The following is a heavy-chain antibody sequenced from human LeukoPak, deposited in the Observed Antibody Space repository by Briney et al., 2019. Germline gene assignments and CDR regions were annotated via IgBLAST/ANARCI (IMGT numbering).Heavy chain of an antibody. D-gene: IGHD4-11*01. CDR2: IYYSGNT. J-gene: IGHJ6*03. CDR3: ARDGGYSNPYYYYYYYMDV. CDR1: GDSISSSNSY. V-gene: IGHV4-39*07. Sequence: SETLSLTCTVSGDSISSSNSYWGWIRQPPGKGLEWIGSIYYSGNTYYNPSLKSRVTISVDTSENQFSLKLSSVTAADTAVYYCARDGGYSNPYYYYYYYMDVWGKGTTVTVSS.